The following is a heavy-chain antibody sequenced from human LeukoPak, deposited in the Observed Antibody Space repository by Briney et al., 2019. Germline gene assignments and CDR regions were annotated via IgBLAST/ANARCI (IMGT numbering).Heavy chain of an antibody. J-gene: IGHJ4*02. CDR3: ASLAGEDSGSYRRFDY. V-gene: IGHV4-38-2*02. Sequence: SETLSLTCTVSGYSISSTYYWGWIRQPPGKGLEWIGSIYHSGSAYYNPSLESRVTISVDTSKNQFSLKLTSVTAADTAVYYCASLAGEDSGSYRRFDYWGQGTLVTVSS. CDR1: GYSISSTYY. CDR2: IYHSGSA. D-gene: IGHD1-26*01.